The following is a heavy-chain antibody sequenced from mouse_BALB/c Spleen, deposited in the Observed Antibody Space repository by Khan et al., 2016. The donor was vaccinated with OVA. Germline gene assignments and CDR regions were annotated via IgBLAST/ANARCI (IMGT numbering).Heavy chain of an antibody. CDR3: ARVYGGDFDY. Sequence: EVQLQESGPGLVNPSQSLSLTCTVTGYSITSDYAWNWIRQFPGNKLEWMGYINYSGSTNYNPSLKSRISITRDTSKNQFFLQLNSVTTEDTATYYCARVYGGDFDYWGQGTTLTVSS. CDR1: GYSITSDYA. CDR2: INYSGST. J-gene: IGHJ2*01. D-gene: IGHD1-1*01. V-gene: IGHV3-2*02.